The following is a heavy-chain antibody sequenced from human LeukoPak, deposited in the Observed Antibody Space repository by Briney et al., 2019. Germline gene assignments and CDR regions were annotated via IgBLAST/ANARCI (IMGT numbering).Heavy chain of an antibody. CDR3: ARCPRWAHFDY. D-gene: IGHD4-23*01. J-gene: IGHJ4*02. V-gene: IGHV3-48*04. Sequence: GGSLRLSCAASGFTFNNYGMHYVRQAPGKGLEWVSYISSSGRAIYYADSVKGRFTVSRDNAKNSLYLQMNSLRAEDTAVYYCARCPRWAHFDYWGQGTLVTVSS. CDR1: GFTFNNYG. CDR2: ISSSGRAI.